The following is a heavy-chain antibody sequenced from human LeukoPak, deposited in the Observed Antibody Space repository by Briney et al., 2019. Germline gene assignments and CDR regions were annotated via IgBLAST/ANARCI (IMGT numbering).Heavy chain of an antibody. V-gene: IGHV5-51*01. CDR1: GYIFTSYW. J-gene: IGHJ4*02. CDR2: IYPGDSDA. D-gene: IGHD1-26*01. Sequence: GESLKISCKGSGYIFTSYWIGWVRQMPGKGLKCMGIIYPGDSDARYIPSFQGQCTISADKSISPAYLQWSSLKASDTAMYYCARRRDLYSGSYYPFDYWGQGTLVTVSS. CDR3: ARRRDLYSGSYYPFDY.